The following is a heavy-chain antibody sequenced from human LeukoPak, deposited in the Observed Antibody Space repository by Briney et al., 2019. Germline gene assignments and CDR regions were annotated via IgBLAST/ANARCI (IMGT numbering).Heavy chain of an antibody. J-gene: IGHJ4*02. Sequence: PGGSLRLSCSASGFRFSSYTMNWVRQGPGKGLERLSSISGGGTNIHYADSVKGRFFISRDNAKNSLYLQMNSLRAEDTAVYYCAKGQNYDILTGSDYWGQGTLVTVSS. V-gene: IGHV3-21*04. CDR3: AKGQNYDILTGSDY. CDR1: GFRFSSYT. D-gene: IGHD3-9*01. CDR2: ISGGGTNI.